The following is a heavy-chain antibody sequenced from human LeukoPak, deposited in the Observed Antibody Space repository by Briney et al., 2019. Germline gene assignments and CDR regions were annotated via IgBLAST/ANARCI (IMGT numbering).Heavy chain of an antibody. J-gene: IGHJ4*02. D-gene: IGHD3-10*01. CDR1: GYTFTGYY. V-gene: IGHV1-2*02. CDR2: INPNSGGT. CDR3: ARDHRRSYYYGSGSYPPENDY. Sequence: ASVKVSCKASGYTFTGYYMHWVRQAPGQGLEWMGWINPNSGGTNYAQKFQGRVTMTRDTSISTAYMELSRLRSDDTAVYYCARDHRRSYYYGSGSYPPENDYWGQGTLVTVSS.